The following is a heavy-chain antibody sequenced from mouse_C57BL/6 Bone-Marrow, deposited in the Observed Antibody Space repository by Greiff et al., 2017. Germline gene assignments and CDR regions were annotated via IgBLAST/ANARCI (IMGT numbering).Heavy chain of an antibody. CDR3: TTWNYYAMDY. CDR1: GFNIKDDY. Sequence: EVQLQESGAELVRPGASVKLSCTASGFNIKDDYMHWVKQRPEQGLEWIGWIDPENGDTEYASKFQGKATITADTSSNTAYLQLSSLTSEDTAVYYCTTWNYYAMDYWGQGTSVTVSS. V-gene: IGHV14-4*01. CDR2: IDPENGDT. J-gene: IGHJ4*01.